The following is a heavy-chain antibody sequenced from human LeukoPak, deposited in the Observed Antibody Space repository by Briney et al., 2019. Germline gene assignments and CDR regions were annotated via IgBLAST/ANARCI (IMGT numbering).Heavy chain of an antibody. Sequence: ASVKVSCKASGYTFTSYAMHWVRQAPGQRLEWMGWINAGNGNTKYSQRFQGRVTITRDTSASTAYMELSSLRSEDTAVYYCARDLGYCSGGSCSSYYYYGMDVWGQGTTVTVSS. CDR3: ARDLGYCSGGSCSSYYYYGMDV. V-gene: IGHV1-3*01. CDR1: GYTFTSYA. D-gene: IGHD2-15*01. J-gene: IGHJ6*02. CDR2: INAGNGNT.